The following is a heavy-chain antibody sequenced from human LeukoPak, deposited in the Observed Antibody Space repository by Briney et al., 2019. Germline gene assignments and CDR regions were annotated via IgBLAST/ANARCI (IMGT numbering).Heavy chain of an antibody. Sequence: GGSLRLSCAASGFIFNNYEMNWVRQAPGKGLGWVSSISGSGSPMYYADSVKGRFIISRDNAKDSVSLQMNSLRAEDTAVYFCARDRGISAGSDFDYWGQGTLVTVSS. V-gene: IGHV3-48*03. CDR3: ARDRGISAGSDFDY. CDR1: GFIFNNYE. CDR2: ISGSGSPM. D-gene: IGHD6-13*01. J-gene: IGHJ4*02.